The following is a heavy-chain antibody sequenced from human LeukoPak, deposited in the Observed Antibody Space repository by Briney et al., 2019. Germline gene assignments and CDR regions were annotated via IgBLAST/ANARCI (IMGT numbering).Heavy chain of an antibody. Sequence: GGSLRLSCAASGFTFSDYYMTWIRQAPGKGLEWVSYISSSGSTIYYADSVKGRFTISRDNAKNSLYLQMNSLRVEDTAVYYCAKDEGRYCSSTSCFRLPDYWGQGTLVTVSS. J-gene: IGHJ4*02. CDR3: AKDEGRYCSSTSCFRLPDY. D-gene: IGHD2-2*01. V-gene: IGHV3-11*04. CDR1: GFTFSDYY. CDR2: ISSSGSTI.